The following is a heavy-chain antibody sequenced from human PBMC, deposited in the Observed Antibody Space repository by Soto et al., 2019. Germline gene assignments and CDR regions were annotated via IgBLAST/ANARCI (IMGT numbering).Heavy chain of an antibody. CDR3: AGLYPYESSGYHLNY. J-gene: IGHJ4*02. CDR2: IYYLGNT. Sequence: LCLTCTGAGGACSSRWWRCIRQPPGKGLEWVGSIYYLGNTYYNPSLGSRVTISVDTSKNQFSLKLRSVTAADTAVFYCAGLYPYESSGYHLNYWGQGALVTSPQ. D-gene: IGHD3-22*01. CDR1: GGACSSRW. V-gene: IGHV4-59*04.